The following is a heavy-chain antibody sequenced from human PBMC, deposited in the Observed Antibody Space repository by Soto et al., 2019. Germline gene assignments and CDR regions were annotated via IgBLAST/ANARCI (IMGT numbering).Heavy chain of an antibody. Sequence: PSETLSLTCTVSGGSISSYYWSWIRQPPGKGLEWIGYIYYSGSTNYNPSLKSRGTISVDTSKNQFSLKLSSVTAADTAVYSCPTTADCSSTSCPPYYYYGMDVWGPGTTVTVSS. J-gene: IGHJ6*02. CDR2: IYYSGST. CDR1: GGSISSYY. V-gene: IGHV4-59*08. CDR3: PTTADCSSTSCPPYYYYGMDV. D-gene: IGHD2-2*01.